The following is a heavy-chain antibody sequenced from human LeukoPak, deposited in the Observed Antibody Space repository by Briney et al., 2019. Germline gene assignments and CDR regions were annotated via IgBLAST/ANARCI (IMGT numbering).Heavy chain of an antibody. CDR3: ARVAFFSSGSFSSYFDY. CDR1: GYTFTGYY. V-gene: IGHV1-2*02. CDR2: INPYTGGT. Sequence: VASVKVSCKASGYTFTGYYIHWVRQAPGQGLEWMGWINPYTGGTNCAQKFQGRVTMTRDTSISTAYMELSRLRSDDTAMYYCARVAFFSSGSFSSYFDYWGQGTLVTVSS. J-gene: IGHJ4*02. D-gene: IGHD1-26*01.